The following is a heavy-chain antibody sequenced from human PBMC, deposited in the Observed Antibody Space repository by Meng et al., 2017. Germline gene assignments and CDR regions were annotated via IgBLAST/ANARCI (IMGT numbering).Heavy chain of an antibody. D-gene: IGHD3-10*01. CDR3: ARKFTMVRGIYNWVDP. V-gene: IGHV4-34*01. CDR2: IKHSGST. Sequence: VPLTEWGAGLVKPSATLFLRCAVYGVCFDGYDWGWHRQPPGKGLEWLGQIKHSGSTNYHPSLKSRVTISVDTSKHQFSLKLSSVTAADTAVYYCARKFTMVRGIYNWVDPWGQGTLVTVAS. CDR1: GVCFDGYD. J-gene: IGHJ5*02.